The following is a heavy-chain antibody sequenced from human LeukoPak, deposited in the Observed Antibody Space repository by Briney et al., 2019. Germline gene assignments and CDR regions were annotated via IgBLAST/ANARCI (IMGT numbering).Heavy chain of an antibody. V-gene: IGHV1-46*01. CDR1: GYTFTSYY. Sequence: ASVMVSCKASGYTFTSYYMHWVRQAPGQGLEWMGIINPSGGSTSYAQKFQGRVTMTRDTSTSTVYMELSSLRSEDTAVYYCARSSSIPWLRSWFDPWGQGTLVTVSS. CDR2: INPSGGST. CDR3: ARSSSIPWLRSWFDP. D-gene: IGHD5-12*01. J-gene: IGHJ5*02.